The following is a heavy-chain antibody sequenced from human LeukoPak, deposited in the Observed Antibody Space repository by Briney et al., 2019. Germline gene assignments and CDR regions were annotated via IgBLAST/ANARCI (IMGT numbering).Heavy chain of an antibody. D-gene: IGHD3-10*01. CDR1: GYTFTSYG. Sequence: ASVKVSCKASGYTFTSYGSSWVRRAPGQGLEWIGGVSAYSGNTNYAQKLQGRVTMPTDTSTSTAYMELRSLRSDDTAVYYCARVGDHYYGSGSYYFDWFDPWGQGTLVTVSS. J-gene: IGHJ5*02. V-gene: IGHV1-18*01. CDR2: VSAYSGNT. CDR3: ARVGDHYYGSGSYYFDWFDP.